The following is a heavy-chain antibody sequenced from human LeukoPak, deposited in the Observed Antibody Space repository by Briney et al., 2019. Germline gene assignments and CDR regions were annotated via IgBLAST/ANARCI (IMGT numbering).Heavy chain of an antibody. CDR1: GFTFSNNW. CDR2: INSDGRTT. D-gene: IGHD3-22*01. J-gene: IGHJ4*02. V-gene: IGHV3-74*01. Sequence: QPGGSLRLSCAASGFTFSNNWMHWVRQAPGKGLVWVSRINSDGRTTTYADSVKGRFTISRDNAKNTLYLQMNSLRAEDTAVYNCAMIKEGWGQGTLVTVSS. CDR3: AMIKEG.